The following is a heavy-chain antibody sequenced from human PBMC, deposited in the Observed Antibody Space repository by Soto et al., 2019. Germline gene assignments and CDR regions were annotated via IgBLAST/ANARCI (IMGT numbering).Heavy chain of an antibody. CDR1: GYTFSTYG. CDR3: ARDSPPVLRFLAWFQPYGMDV. Sequence: VKVYGKASGYTFSTYGIRWLRKTNGQGVEWMGWISAYNGNTNYAQKLQGRVTMTTDTSTSTAYMELRSLRSDDTAVYYCARDSPPVLRFLAWFQPYGMDVWGQGTTVTVSS. J-gene: IGHJ6*02. V-gene: IGHV1-18*01. CDR2: ISAYNGNT. D-gene: IGHD3-3*01.